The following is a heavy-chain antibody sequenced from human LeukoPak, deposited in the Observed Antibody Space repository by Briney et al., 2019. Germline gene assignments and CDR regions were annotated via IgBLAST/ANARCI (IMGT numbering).Heavy chain of an antibody. CDR3: ASVPTAMAIPFFYD. Sequence: ASVKVSCKASGDTFTGYYMHWVRQAPGQGLEWMGWINPNSGGTNYAQKIQGRVTMTRDTSISTAYMELSRLRSDDTAVYYCASVPTAMAIPFFYDWGQGTLVTVSS. D-gene: IGHD5-18*01. CDR2: INPNSGGT. V-gene: IGHV1-2*02. CDR1: GDTFTGYY. J-gene: IGHJ4*02.